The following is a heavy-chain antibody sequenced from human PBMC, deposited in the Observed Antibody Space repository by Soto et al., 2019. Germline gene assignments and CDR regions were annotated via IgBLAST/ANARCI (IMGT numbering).Heavy chain of an antibody. Sequence: PGGSLRLSCAASGFTFSSYAMSWVRQAPGKGLEWVSAISGSGGSTYYADSVKGRFTISRDNSKNTLYLQMNSLRAEDTAVYYCAANIVVVPAAIGYYGMVVWGQGTTVTVSS. D-gene: IGHD2-2*01. CDR2: ISGSGGST. CDR1: GFTFSSYA. V-gene: IGHV3-23*01. CDR3: AANIVVVPAAIGYYGMVV. J-gene: IGHJ6*02.